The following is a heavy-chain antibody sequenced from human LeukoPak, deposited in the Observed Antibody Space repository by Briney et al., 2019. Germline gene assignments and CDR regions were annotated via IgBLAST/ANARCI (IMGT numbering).Heavy chain of an antibody. CDR2: INPSGGGT. Sequence: ASVKVSCKASGYTFTSYYMHWVRQAPGQGLEWMGIINPSGGGTNYAQKFQGRVTMTRDTSTSTVYMELSSLRSEDTAVYYCARDALPGFYGDYRHWFDPWGQGTLVTVSS. J-gene: IGHJ5*02. CDR3: ARDALPGFYGDYRHWFDP. CDR1: GYTFTSYY. V-gene: IGHV1-46*03. D-gene: IGHD4-17*01.